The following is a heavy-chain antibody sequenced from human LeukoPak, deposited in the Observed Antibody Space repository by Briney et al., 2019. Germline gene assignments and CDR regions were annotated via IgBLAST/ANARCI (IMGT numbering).Heavy chain of an antibody. D-gene: IGHD6-13*01. CDR1: RFTFSSHW. V-gene: IGHV3-7*01. CDR3: ARDPLYGSWEYIDH. J-gene: IGHJ4*02. Sequence: GGSLRLSCTASRFTFSSHWMSWVRQAPGKGLEWVATRKKDGSDKHYVDSVKGRFTISRDNAKYSVYLQMNSLRAEDTAVYYCARDPLYGSWEYIDHWGQGTLVTVFS. CDR2: RKKDGSDK.